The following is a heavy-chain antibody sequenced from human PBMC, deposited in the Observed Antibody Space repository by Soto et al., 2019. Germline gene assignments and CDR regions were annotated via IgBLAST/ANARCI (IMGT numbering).Heavy chain of an antibody. Sequence: SGPTLVNPTQTLTLTCSFSGFSLSTSGMYVSWIRQPPGKALEWLALIDWDDNKYYSTSLKTRLTISKDTSKNQVVLTMTNMDPVDTATYYCARITRYCSGGSCYSDAFDIWGQGTMVTVSS. CDR1: GFSLSTSGMY. V-gene: IGHV2-70*01. CDR3: ARITRYCSGGSCYSDAFDI. CDR2: IDWDDNK. J-gene: IGHJ3*02. D-gene: IGHD2-15*01.